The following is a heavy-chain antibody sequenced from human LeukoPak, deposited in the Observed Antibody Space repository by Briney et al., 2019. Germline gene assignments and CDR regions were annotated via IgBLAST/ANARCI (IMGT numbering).Heavy chain of an antibody. CDR3: ARGATYYYGSGSYSFES. V-gene: IGHV4-59*08. D-gene: IGHD3-10*01. CDR2: IYYSGST. CDR1: GGSISSYY. J-gene: IGHJ4*02. Sequence: SETLSLTCTVSGGSISSYYWSWIRQPPGKGLEWIGYIYYSGSTNYNPSLKSRVTISVDTSKNQFSQKLSSVTAADTAVYYCARGATYYYGSGSYSFESWGQGTLVTVSS.